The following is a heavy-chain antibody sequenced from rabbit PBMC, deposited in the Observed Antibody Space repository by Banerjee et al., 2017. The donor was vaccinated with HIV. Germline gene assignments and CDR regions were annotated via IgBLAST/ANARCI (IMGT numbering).Heavy chain of an antibody. Sequence: QPLEESGGDLVKPGASLTLTCTASRFSFSNYYMCWVRQAPGKGLEWIGCIYGGFSNSTYYASWAKGRFTISKTSSTTVTLQMTSLTAADTATYFCAREEGSSYLFNLWGPGTLVTVS. V-gene: IGHV1S40*01. CDR1: RFSFSNYY. CDR3: AREEGSSYLFNL. J-gene: IGHJ4*01. D-gene: IGHD8-1*01. CDR2: IYGGFSNST.